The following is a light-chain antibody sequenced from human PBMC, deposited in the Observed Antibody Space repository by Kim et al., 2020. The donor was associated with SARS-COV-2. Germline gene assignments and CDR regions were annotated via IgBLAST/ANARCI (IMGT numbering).Light chain of an antibody. CDR1: SSDIGGYNF. CDR3: TSCTSSYTWV. Sequence: GHSITISCTGTSSDIGGYNFVSWYQVHPGTAPKLIIYAVSKRPSGVSDRFSGSKSGNTASLTISGLQADDEADYYCTSCTSSYTWVFGGGTQLTVL. V-gene: IGLV2-14*03. J-gene: IGLJ3*02. CDR2: AVS.